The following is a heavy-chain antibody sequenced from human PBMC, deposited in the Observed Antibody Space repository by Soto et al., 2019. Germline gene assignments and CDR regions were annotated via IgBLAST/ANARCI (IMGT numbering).Heavy chain of an antibody. D-gene: IGHD3-10*01. V-gene: IGHV3-74*01. CDR2: IDNAGTDS. CDR1: GFTLSGRS. Sequence: EVQLVESGGGLVQPGGSLRLSCAASGFTLSGRSMHWVRQAPGKGLVWVSGIDNAGTDSTYAPSVKGRFTSSRDNAKNMLYLQMNSLRVEDTAVYYCARGWFGPDVWGKGTTVTVSS. J-gene: IGHJ6*04. CDR3: ARGWFGPDV.